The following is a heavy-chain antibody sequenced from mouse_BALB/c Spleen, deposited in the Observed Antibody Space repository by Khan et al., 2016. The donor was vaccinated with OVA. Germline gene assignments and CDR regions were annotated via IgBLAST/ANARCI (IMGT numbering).Heavy chain of an antibody. CDR3: ARQPYYHYNIMDY. V-gene: IGHV2-6-1*01. Sequence: VQLQESGPGLAAPSQSLSITCTISGFSLTNYGVHWIRQPPGKGLEWLVVIWSDGGTTYYTPLLSRLTITNDNPHNQVFFKMNGLQTDDTAIYFCARQPYYHYNIMDYWGQGTSDTVSS. J-gene: IGHJ4*01. CDR1: GFSLTNYG. D-gene: IGHD2-10*01. CDR2: IWSDGGT.